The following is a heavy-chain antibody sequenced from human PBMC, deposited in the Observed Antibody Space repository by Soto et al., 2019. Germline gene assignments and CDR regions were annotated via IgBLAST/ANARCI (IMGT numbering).Heavy chain of an antibody. Sequence: PGGSLRLSCAASGFTFSDYYMSWIRQAPGKGLEWVSYISSSGSTIYYADSVKGRFTISRANAKNSLYLQMNSLRAEDTAVYYCARDHHRDPYCSGGSCYSDAFDIWGQGTMVTVSS. CDR1: GFTFSDYY. J-gene: IGHJ3*02. CDR2: ISSSGSTI. CDR3: ARDHHRDPYCSGGSCYSDAFDI. V-gene: IGHV3-11*01. D-gene: IGHD2-15*01.